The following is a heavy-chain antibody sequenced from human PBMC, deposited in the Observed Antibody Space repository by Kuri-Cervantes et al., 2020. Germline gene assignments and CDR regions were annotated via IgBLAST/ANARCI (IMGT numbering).Heavy chain of an antibody. V-gene: IGHV3-30-3*01. D-gene: IGHD6-19*01. CDR3: ATAAGSSGRDY. J-gene: IGHJ4*02. CDR1: GFTFSSYA. CDR2: ISYDGSNK. Sequence: GESLKISCAASGFTFSSYAMHWVRQAPGKGLEWVAVISYDGSNKYYADSVKGRFTISRDNSKNTLYLQMNSLRAEDTAVYYCATAAGSSGRDYWGLGTLVTVSS.